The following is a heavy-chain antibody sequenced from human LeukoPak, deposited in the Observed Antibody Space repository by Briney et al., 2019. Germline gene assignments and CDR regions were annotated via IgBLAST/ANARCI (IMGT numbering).Heavy chain of an antibody. CDR2: ISAYNGNT. CDR3: ARDSPSRVGATGFDY. D-gene: IGHD1-26*01. V-gene: IGHV1-18*01. J-gene: IGHJ4*02. Sequence: GASVKVSCKASGYTFTSYGISWVRQAPGQGLEWMGWISAYNGNTNYAQKLQGRVTMTTDTSTSTAYMELRSLRSDDTAVYYCARDSPSRVGATGFDYWGQGTLVTVSS. CDR1: GYTFTSYG.